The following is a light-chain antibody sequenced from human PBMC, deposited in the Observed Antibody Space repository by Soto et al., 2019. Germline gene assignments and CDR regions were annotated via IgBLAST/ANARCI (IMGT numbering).Light chain of an antibody. Sequence: QSALTQPASVSGSPGQSIAISCTGTSSDVGAFNYVSWYQQHPGKAPKFMIFDVTSRPSGVSDCFSGSKSGNTASLTISGLQTEDEADYYCASYTTSSTYVFGTGTKLTVL. CDR1: SSDVGAFNY. CDR3: ASYTTSSTYV. CDR2: DVT. V-gene: IGLV2-14*03. J-gene: IGLJ1*01.